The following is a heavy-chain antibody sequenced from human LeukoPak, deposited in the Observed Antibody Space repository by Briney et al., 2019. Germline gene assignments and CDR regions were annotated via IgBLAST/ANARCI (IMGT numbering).Heavy chain of an antibody. CDR1: GGSFSGYY. V-gene: IGHV4-34*01. Sequence: SETLSLTCAVYGGSFSGYYWSWIRQPPRKGLEWIGEINHSGSTNYNPSLKSRVTISVDTSKNQFSLKLSSVTAADTAVYYCARSPYYYGSGSYRPAKFDPWGQGTLVTVSS. CDR2: INHSGST. D-gene: IGHD3-10*01. CDR3: ARSPYYYGSGSYRPAKFDP. J-gene: IGHJ5*02.